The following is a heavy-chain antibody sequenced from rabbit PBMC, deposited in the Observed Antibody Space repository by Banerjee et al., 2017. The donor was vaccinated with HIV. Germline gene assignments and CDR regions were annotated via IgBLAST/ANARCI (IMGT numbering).Heavy chain of an antibody. J-gene: IGHJ6*01. V-gene: IGHV1S45*01. D-gene: IGHD2-1*01. CDR2: IYAGSSGST. CDR3: VRDSL. CDR1: GFSFNNKYV. Sequence: QEQLEESGGDLVKPEGSLTLTCTASGFSFNNKYVMCWVRQAPGKGLEWIACIYAGSSGSTYYASWAKGRFTISKTSSTTVTLQMTSLTAADTATYFCVRDSLWGPGTLVTVS.